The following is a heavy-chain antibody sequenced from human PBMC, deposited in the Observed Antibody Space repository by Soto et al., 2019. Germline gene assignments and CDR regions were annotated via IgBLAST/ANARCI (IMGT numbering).Heavy chain of an antibody. CDR2: ISSGSDYI. CDR3: ARSPVGDAFNV. CDR1: GFTFSSYS. V-gene: IGHV3-21*01. Sequence: EVPLVESGGGLVKPGGSLRLSCAASGFTFSSYSMNWVRQAPGKGLEWVSSISSGSDYIFYADSVKGRFTISRDNAKNSLFLQMNSRTAEDTAVYYCARSPVGDAFNVWGQGTVVTVSS. J-gene: IGHJ3*01.